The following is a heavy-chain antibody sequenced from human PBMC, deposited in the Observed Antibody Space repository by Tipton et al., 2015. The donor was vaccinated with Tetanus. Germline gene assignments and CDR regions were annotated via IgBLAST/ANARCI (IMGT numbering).Heavy chain of an antibody. CDR1: GGSMNTRTFY. J-gene: IGHJ4*02. D-gene: IGHD1-14*01. V-gene: IGHV4-31*03. CDR3: ARGTGDY. Sequence: TLSLTCTVSGGSMNTRTFYWTWIRQPPGKGLEWIGYIYSPGTTSYAPSLRGRATISFDSVKNHFSLKLSSVTAADTAVYYCARGTGDYWGQGTLVTVSS. CDR2: IYSPGTT.